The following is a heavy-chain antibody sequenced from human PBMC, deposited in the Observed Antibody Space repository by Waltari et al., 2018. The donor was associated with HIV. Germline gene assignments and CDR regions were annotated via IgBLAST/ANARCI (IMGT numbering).Heavy chain of an antibody. CDR2: ISSSSSYI. Sequence: EVQLVESGGGLVKPGGSLSLSCAASGFTFRSYSMHWVRQAPGKGLEWVSSISSSSSYIYYADSVKGRFTISRDNAKNSLYLQMNSLRAEDTAVYYCARVAPGDYFDYWGQGTLVTVSS. D-gene: IGHD3-10*01. CDR3: ARVAPGDYFDY. CDR1: GFTFRSYS. J-gene: IGHJ4*02. V-gene: IGHV3-21*01.